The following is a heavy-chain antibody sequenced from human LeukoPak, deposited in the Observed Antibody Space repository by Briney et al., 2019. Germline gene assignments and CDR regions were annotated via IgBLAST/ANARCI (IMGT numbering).Heavy chain of an antibody. D-gene: IGHD6-13*01. Sequence: SETLSLTCTVSRGSISDYYWSWIRQPPGEGLEWIGYIYYSGSTNYNPSLKSRVTISVDTSKNQFSLKLSSVTAADTAVYYCAREGSYSSSWYSEPYFDYWGRGTLVTVSS. CDR1: RGSISDYY. J-gene: IGHJ4*02. CDR3: AREGSYSSSWYSEPYFDY. CDR2: IYYSGST. V-gene: IGHV4-59*01.